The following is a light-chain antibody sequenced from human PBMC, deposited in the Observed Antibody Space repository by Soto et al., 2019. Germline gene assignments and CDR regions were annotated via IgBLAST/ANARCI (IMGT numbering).Light chain of an antibody. Sequence: DIQMTQSPSYLSASVGDRVTITCRASQGILTHLAWYQQKPGQVPEPLIQAASTLQPGVPSRFSGSGSGTECTLTINSLQPEDVATHYCQKYDSAPWTFGQGTKV. CDR1: QGILTH. CDR2: AAS. V-gene: IGKV1-27*01. J-gene: IGKJ1*01. CDR3: QKYDSAPWT.